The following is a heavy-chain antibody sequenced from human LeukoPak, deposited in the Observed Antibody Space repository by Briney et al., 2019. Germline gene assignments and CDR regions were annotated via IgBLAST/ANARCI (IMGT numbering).Heavy chain of an antibody. V-gene: IGHV4-34*01. D-gene: IGHD3-22*01. Sequence: SETLSLTCAVYGGXFSGYYCSWILQPPGKGLEWIGEINHSGSTNYNPSLKSRVTISVDTSKNQFSLKLGSVTAADMAVYYCARGPHTGVNYYDSSGYYYWGQGTLVTVSS. J-gene: IGHJ4*02. CDR1: GGXFSGYY. CDR2: INHSGST. CDR3: ARGPHTGVNYYDSSGYYY.